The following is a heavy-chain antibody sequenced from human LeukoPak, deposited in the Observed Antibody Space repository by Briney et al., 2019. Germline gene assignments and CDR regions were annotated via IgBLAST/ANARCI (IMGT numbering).Heavy chain of an antibody. CDR1: GFTFSSYA. CDR2: ISYDGSNK. V-gene: IGHV3-30-3*01. J-gene: IGHJ4*02. CDR3: ARLTYYYDSSGNNFDY. D-gene: IGHD3-22*01. Sequence: GGSLTLSCAASGFTFSSYALHWVRQAPGKGLDWVAVISYDGSNKYYADSVKGRFTISRDNSKNTLYLQMNSLRAEDTAVYYCARLTYYYDSSGNNFDYWGQGTLVTVSS.